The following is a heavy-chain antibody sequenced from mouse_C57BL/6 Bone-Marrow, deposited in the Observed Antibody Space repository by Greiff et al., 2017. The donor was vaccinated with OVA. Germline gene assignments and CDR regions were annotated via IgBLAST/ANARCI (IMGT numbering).Heavy chain of an antibody. CDR3: ARSDRLRDYFDY. V-gene: IGHV1-76*01. Sequence: QVHVKQSGAELVRPGASVKLSCKASGYTFTDYYISWVKQRPGPGLEWIARIYPGSGNIYYNEQFKGKAILTAEKSSSTAYMQLSSLTSDDSAVYFCARSDRLRDYFDYWGQGTTLTVSS. CDR2: IYPGSGNI. D-gene: IGHD2-14*01. CDR1: GYTFTDYY. J-gene: IGHJ2*01.